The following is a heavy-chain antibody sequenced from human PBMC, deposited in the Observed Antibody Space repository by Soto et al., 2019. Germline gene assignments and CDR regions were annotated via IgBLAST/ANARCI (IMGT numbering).Heavy chain of an antibody. Sequence: GWSLRLSCAASGFTFSSYAMSLVRQAPGKGLEWVSAISGGGGSIYYADSVKGRFIISRDNSKKTMYLQMNSLRAEDTAVYYCAKDRSGFPRDWFEPWGQGTLVTVSS. CDR1: GFTFSSYA. CDR3: AKDRSGFPRDWFEP. V-gene: IGHV3-23*01. D-gene: IGHD3-3*01. CDR2: ISGGGGSI. J-gene: IGHJ5*02.